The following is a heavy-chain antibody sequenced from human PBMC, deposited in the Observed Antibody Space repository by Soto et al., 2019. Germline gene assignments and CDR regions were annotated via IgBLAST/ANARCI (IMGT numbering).Heavy chain of an antibody. CDR3: AGAMGPTLFDY. V-gene: IGHV3-13*04. J-gene: IGHJ4*02. D-gene: IGHD3-16*01. CDR1: GFTFSSYD. Sequence: GGSLRLSCSASGFTFSSYDMHWARQGPGKGLEWVSAIGTAGDTNYAGSVKGRFTISRENAKNSLYLQMDSLRAGDTAIYFCAGAMGPTLFDYWGQGALVTVSS. CDR2: IGTAGDT.